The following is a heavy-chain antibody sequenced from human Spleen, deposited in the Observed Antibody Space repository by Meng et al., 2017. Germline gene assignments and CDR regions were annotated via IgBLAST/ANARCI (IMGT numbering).Heavy chain of an antibody. Sequence: QAGLAQCGQGVEKTGPYVKTSGKSSGNTFHNYDSNWVRQATGQGLERMGWMNPNSGNTGYAQKFQGRVTITRNTSISTAYMELNSLRFEDTAVYYCARGDTGGNWFDPWGQGTLVTVSS. CDR1: GNTFHNYD. CDR3: ARGDTGGNWFDP. V-gene: IGHV1-8*03. CDR2: MNPNSGNT. J-gene: IGHJ5*02. D-gene: IGHD3-10*01.